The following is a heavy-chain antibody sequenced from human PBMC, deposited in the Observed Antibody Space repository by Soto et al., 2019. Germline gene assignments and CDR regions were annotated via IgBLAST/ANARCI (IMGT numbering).Heavy chain of an antibody. J-gene: IGHJ6*03. CDR3: ARDRGYCNGGSCYYMDV. CDR1: GFTFSSYD. CDR2: ISTSSRAI. Sequence: EVQLVESGGCLVQPGGSLRLSCAASGFTFSSYDMNWVRQAPGKGLEWISYISTSSRAIHYADSVKGRFTISRDNVKNSLYLQMNSLRDEDTAVYYCARDRGYCNGGSCYYMDVWGKGTTGTVSS. D-gene: IGHD2-15*01. V-gene: IGHV3-48*02.